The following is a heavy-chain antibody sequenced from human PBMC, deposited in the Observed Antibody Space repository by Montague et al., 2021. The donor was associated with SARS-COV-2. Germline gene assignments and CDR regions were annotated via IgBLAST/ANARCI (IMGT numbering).Heavy chain of an antibody. CDR2: INHSGTT. J-gene: IGHJ4*02. CDR1: GGSFSGYY. Sequence: SETLSLTCAVYGGSFSGYYWTWIRQSPGKGLEWIAEINHSGTTNYNFNPSLRSRVTISVDTSKSQFSLKLSSVTAADTGVEYCARWDPQTLTLIGLRGKSASDYWGQGTLVTVSS. D-gene: IGHD4-23*01. V-gene: IGHV4-34*01. CDR3: ARWDPQTLTLIGLRGKSASDY.